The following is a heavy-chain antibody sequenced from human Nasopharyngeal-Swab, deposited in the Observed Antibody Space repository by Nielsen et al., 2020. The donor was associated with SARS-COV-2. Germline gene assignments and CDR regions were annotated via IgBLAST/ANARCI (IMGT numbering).Heavy chain of an antibody. J-gene: IGHJ6*02. V-gene: IGHV4-59*01. CDR3: ARDTTVTSYYYYGMDV. D-gene: IGHD4-11*01. CDR1: GGSISSYY. CDR2: IYYSGST. Sequence: SETLSLTCTASGGSISSYYWSWIRQPPGKGLEWIGYIYYSGSTNYNPSLKSRVTISVDTSKNQFSLKLSSVTAADTAVYYCARDTTVTSYYYYGMDVWGQGTTVTVSS.